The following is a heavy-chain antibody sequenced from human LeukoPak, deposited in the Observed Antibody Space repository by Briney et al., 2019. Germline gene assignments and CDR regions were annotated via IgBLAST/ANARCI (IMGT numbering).Heavy chain of an antibody. CDR3: ARDSMIVGWYFQH. CDR1: GFTVSSNY. Sequence: GSLRLSCASSGFTVSSNYMSWVRQAAGKGLEWVSVISSGGSTNYADSVKGRFTISRDNSKNTLNLQMNSLRAEDTAVYYCARDSMIVGWYFQHWGQGTLVTVSS. J-gene: IGHJ1*01. V-gene: IGHV3-66*01. D-gene: IGHD3-22*01. CDR2: ISSGGST.